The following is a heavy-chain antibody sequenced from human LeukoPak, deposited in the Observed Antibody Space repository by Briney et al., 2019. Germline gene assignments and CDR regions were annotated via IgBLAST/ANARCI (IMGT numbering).Heavy chain of an antibody. CDR2: IYHSGST. CDR3: ARYYDILTGLDY. CDR1: AGSISSSNYY. J-gene: IGHJ4*02. D-gene: IGHD3-9*01. Sequence: SETLSLTCTVSAGSISSSNYYWGWIRQPPGKGLEWIGSIYHSGSTYYNPSLKSRVTISVDTPKNQFSLKLSSVTAADTAVYYCARYYDILTGLDYWGQGTLVTVS. V-gene: IGHV4-39*07.